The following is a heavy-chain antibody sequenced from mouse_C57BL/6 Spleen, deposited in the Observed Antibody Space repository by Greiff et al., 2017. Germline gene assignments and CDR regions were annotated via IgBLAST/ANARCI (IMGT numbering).Heavy chain of an antibody. V-gene: IGHV5-6*01. CDR3: ARERDYGRGLKAMDY. CDR2: ISSGGSYT. D-gene: IGHD1-1*01. J-gene: IGHJ4*01. CDR1: GFTFSSYG. Sequence: EVQGVASGGDFVKPGGSLKLSCAASGFTFSSYGMSWVRQTPDKRLEWVATISSGGSYTYYPDSVKGRFTISRDNAQNTLYLQMRSLKSEDTAMYYCARERDYGRGLKAMDYWGQGTSVTVSS.